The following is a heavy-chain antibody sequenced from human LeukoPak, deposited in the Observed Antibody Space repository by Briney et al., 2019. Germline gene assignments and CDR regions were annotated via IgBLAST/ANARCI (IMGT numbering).Heavy chain of an antibody. Sequence: GGSLRLSCVASGFTFRNYWMTWVRQAPGKGLEWVANIKPDGSEKYYVDSVRGRFTISRDNAKDSLYLQMNRLRAEDTAVYYCVRGSSGNVVRGVAWAWFDRWGQGTLVTVSS. CDR2: IKPDGSEK. CDR3: VRGSSGNVVRGVAWAWFDR. J-gene: IGHJ5*02. V-gene: IGHV3-7*05. D-gene: IGHD3-10*01. CDR1: GFTFRNYW.